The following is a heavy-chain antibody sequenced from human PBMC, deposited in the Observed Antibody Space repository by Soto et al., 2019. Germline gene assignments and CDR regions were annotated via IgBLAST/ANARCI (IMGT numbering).Heavy chain of an antibody. Sequence: PSETLSLTCTVSGGSISNYYWSWIRQPPGKGLEYIGYIYYSGSTNYNPSLKSRVTISVDTSKNQFSLKLNSVTASDTAVYYCAGRNSLASVLLNFRELSNYKWIDPWGPGNLVTVSS. D-gene: IGHD3-16*02. V-gene: IGHV4-59*08. CDR1: GGSISNYY. CDR2: IYYSGST. J-gene: IGHJ5*02. CDR3: AGRNSLASVLLNFRELSNYKWIDP.